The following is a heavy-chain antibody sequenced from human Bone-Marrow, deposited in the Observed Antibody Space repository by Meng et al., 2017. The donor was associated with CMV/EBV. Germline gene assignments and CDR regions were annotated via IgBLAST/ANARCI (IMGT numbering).Heavy chain of an antibody. D-gene: IGHD6-13*01. J-gene: IGHJ6*02. CDR1: GFTFSTYS. Sequence: GESLKISCAASGFTFSTYSMNWVRQAPGQGLEWVSSISSTSSYIYYADSVEGRFTISRDNAKNSLYLQMNSQRAEDTAVYYCARASSSSYYGMDVWGQGNTVTVSS. CDR2: ISSTSSYI. CDR3: ARASSSSYYGMDV. V-gene: IGHV3-21*01.